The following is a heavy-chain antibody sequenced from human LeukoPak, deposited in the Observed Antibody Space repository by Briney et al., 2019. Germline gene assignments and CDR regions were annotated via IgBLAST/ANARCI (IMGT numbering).Heavy chain of an antibody. CDR2: IYYSGET. CDR3: AISVSGSSEPYFDD. CDR1: RGSIRSRSFY. Sequence: PSETLSLTCTVSRGSIRSRSFYWGWVRQPPGKRLEWIGSIYYSGETYFNPSLRSRVTISVDTSKTQFYLHLSTVTAADTAVYYCAISVSGSSEPYFDDWGQGSLVTVSS. V-gene: IGHV4-39*01. D-gene: IGHD3-10*01. J-gene: IGHJ4*02.